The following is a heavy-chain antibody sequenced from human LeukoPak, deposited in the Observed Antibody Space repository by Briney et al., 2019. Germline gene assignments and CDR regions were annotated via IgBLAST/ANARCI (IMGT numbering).Heavy chain of an antibody. D-gene: IGHD6-19*01. V-gene: IGHV3-9*01. Sequence: SLRDSCAASGFTFDNYAMHWVRQAPGKGLEWLSIISWNSGYIGYADSVKGRFTISRDNAKKSLDLQMNSPRAEDTAFYYCAKVRGTYSSDYFFDYWGPGTLVTVSS. J-gene: IGHJ4*02. CDR2: ISWNSGYI. CDR1: GFTFDNYA. CDR3: AKVRGTYSSDYFFDY.